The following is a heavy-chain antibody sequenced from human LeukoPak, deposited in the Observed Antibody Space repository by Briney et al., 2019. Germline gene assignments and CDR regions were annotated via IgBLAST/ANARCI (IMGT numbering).Heavy chain of an antibody. V-gene: IGHV3-53*01. CDR2: IYSGGST. J-gene: IGHJ5*02. CDR3: ARATVDYYGSGSYYLDP. CDR1: GFTVSSNY. D-gene: IGHD3-10*01. Sequence: GGSLRLSCAASGFTVSSNYMSWVRQAPGKGLEWVSVIYSGGSTYYADSVKGRFTISRDNSKNTLYLQMNSLRAEDTAVYYCARATVDYYGSGSYYLDPWAQGTLVTVSS.